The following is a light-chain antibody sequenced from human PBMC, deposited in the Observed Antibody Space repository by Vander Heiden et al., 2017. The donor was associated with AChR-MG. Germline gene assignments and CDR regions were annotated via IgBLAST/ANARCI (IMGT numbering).Light chain of an antibody. Sequence: QSVLTQPPPVSGAPGQTVTISCTGRSSNIGAGYDEHWYQQLPGTAPKRLIYGNINRPSGVPDRFSASKSGTSASLAITGLQAEDEADDYCQSDDTSLEGVFGTGTRVTVL. J-gene: IGLJ1*01. CDR3: QSDDTSLEGV. V-gene: IGLV1-40*01. CDR2: GNI. CDR1: SSNIGAGYD.